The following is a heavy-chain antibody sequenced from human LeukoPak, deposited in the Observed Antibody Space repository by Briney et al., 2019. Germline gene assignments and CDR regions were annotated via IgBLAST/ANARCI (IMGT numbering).Heavy chain of an antibody. CDR3: ARSGWPYYFDY. CDR1: GFTFSSYA. CDR2: IHSDGSST. D-gene: IGHD3-22*01. J-gene: IGHJ4*02. Sequence: GGSLRLSCAASGFTFSSYAMSWVRQAPGKGLVWVSRIHSDGSSTSYADSVRGRFTISRDDAKSTLYLQMNSLRAEDTAVYYCARSGWPYYFDYWGQGTLVTVSS. V-gene: IGHV3-74*01.